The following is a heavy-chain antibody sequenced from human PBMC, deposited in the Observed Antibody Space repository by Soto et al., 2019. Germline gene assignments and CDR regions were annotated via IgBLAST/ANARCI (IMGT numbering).Heavy chain of an antibody. CDR1: GFTFSLYS. J-gene: IGHJ5*02. Sequence: GGSLRLSCAASGFTFSLYSMHWVRQAPGKGLEYVAGISKNGESTYEADSVKDRFSVSRDNSNNTLFLQMNSLRDEDTAVYYCARDKGLAGSADAGGQGTLVT. V-gene: IGHV3-64*02. CDR2: ISKNGEST. D-gene: IGHD6-13*01. CDR3: ARDKGLAGSADA.